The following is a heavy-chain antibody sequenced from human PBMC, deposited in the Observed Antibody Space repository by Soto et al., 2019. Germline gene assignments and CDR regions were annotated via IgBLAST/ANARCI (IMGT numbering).Heavy chain of an antibody. Sequence: ASVKVSCKASGGTFSSYTLSWVRQAPGQGLEWMGRIIPILGIANYAQKFQGRVTITAEKSTSTAYMELSSLRSEDTAVYYCARDREGVDIVVVPAHTTANLFDPWGQGTLVTVSS. J-gene: IGHJ5*02. CDR1: GGTFSSYT. D-gene: IGHD2-2*01. V-gene: IGHV1-69*04. CDR3: ARDREGVDIVVVPAHTTANLFDP. CDR2: IIPILGIA.